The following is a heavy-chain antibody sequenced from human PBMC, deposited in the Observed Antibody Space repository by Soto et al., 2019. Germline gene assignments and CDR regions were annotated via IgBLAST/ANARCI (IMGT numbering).Heavy chain of an antibody. V-gene: IGHV4-30-4*01. Sequence: SETLSLTCTVSGGSISSGDYYWSWIRQPPVKGLEWIGYIYYSGSTYYNPSLKSRVTISLDTSKNQFSLKLSSVTAADTAVHYRARSGGLQHIDYWGQGTLVTVSS. CDR1: GGSISSGDYY. CDR3: ARSGGLQHIDY. CDR2: IYYSGST. J-gene: IGHJ4*02. D-gene: IGHD4-4*01.